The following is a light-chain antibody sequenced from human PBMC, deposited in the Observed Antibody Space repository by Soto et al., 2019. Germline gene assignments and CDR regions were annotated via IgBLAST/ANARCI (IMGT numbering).Light chain of an antibody. J-gene: IGLJ3*02. CDR2: DVS. CDR3: SSYTGTGEV. Sequence: QSVLTQPASVSGSPGQSITISCTGTSSDVGGYNYVSWYQQDPGKAPKLMIYDVSNRPSGVSNRFSGSKSANTASLTISGLQAEDEADYYCSSYTGTGEVFGGGTKLTVL. V-gene: IGLV2-14*01. CDR1: SSDVGGYNY.